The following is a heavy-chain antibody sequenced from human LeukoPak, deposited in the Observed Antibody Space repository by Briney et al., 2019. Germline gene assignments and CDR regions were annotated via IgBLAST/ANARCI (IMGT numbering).Heavy chain of an antibody. V-gene: IGHV1-18*04. D-gene: IGHD6-19*01. Sequence: ASVKVSCKASGYTFTSYGLSWVRQAPGQGLEWMGWISAYNGNTNYAQKLQGRVTMTTDTSTSTAYMELRSLRSDDTAVYYCARDQAVAGPGFLVDWGQGTLVTVSS. J-gene: IGHJ4*02. CDR2: ISAYNGNT. CDR1: GYTFTSYG. CDR3: ARDQAVAGPGFLVD.